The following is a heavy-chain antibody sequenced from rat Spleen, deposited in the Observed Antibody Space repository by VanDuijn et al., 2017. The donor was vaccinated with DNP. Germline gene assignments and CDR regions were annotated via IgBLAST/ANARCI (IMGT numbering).Heavy chain of an antibody. D-gene: IGHD1-2*01. V-gene: IGHV5S10*01. J-gene: IGHJ4*01. CDR2: ILHDGSRT. CDR1: GFTFSDYY. CDR3: TKIAAGAMDA. Sequence: EVQLVESGGGLVQPGRSLKLSCAASGFTFSDYYMAWIRQAPKKGLEWVATILHDGSRTYFRDSVKGRVTVSRNDAKNTLYLQMNSLRSEDTATYFCTKIAAGAMDAWGQGTSVTVSS.